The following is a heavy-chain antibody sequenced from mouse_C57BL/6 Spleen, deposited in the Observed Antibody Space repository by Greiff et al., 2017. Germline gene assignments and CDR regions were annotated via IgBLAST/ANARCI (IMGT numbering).Heavy chain of an antibody. CDR1: GYTFTSYW. Sequence: VQLQQPGAELVKPGASVKMSCKASGYTFTSYWITWVKQRPGQGLEWIGDIYPGSGSTNYNEKFKSKATLTVDTSSSTAYMQLSSLTSEDSAVYYCARSGYYGSSYAVAWFAYWGQGTLVTVSA. J-gene: IGHJ3*01. V-gene: IGHV1-55*01. CDR3: ARSGYYGSSYAVAWFAY. D-gene: IGHD1-1*01. CDR2: IYPGSGST.